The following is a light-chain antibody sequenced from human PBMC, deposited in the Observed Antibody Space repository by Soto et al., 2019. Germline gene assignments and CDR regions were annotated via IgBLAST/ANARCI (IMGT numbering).Light chain of an antibody. CDR1: QSVSTRS. CDR3: QQSYSTPRT. CDR2: GAS. V-gene: IGKV3-20*01. J-gene: IGKJ2*01. Sequence: EIVLTQSPGTLSLSPGERATLSCRASQSVSTRSLAWYQQKPGQAPRLLISGASSRAADIPDRFSGSGSGTDFTLTINGLQPGDFATYYCQQSYSTPRTFGQGTIVEIK.